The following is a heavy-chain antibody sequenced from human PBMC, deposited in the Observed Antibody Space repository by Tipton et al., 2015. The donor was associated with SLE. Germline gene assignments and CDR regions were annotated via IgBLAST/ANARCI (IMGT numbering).Heavy chain of an antibody. Sequence: GLVKPSETLSLTCTVSGASVNSGNYYWSWIRQPAGKGLEWIGRVYTSGSANYNPSLKSRVTVSVDTSKNQFSLKLNSVTAADAAVYYCARNWGSFDIWGQGTLVTVSS. CDR2: VYTSGSA. V-gene: IGHV4-61*02. CDR1: GASVNSGNYY. D-gene: IGHD7-27*01. J-gene: IGHJ4*02. CDR3: ARNWGSFDI.